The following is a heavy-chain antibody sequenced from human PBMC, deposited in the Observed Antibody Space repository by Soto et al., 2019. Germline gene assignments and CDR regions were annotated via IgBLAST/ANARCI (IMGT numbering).Heavy chain of an antibody. V-gene: IGHV2-26*01. D-gene: IGHD3-16*02. CDR1: GFSLSNARMG. J-gene: IGHJ4*02. CDR3: ARIWLRLGELSGIDY. Sequence: QVTLKESGPVLVKPTETLTLTCTVSGFSLSNARMGVSWIRQPPGKALEWLAHIFLNDEKSYSTSLKSTLTTPKYTSKSQGVLTRTKIDPVGTATHYCARIWLRLGELSGIDYWGQGTMVTVSS. CDR2: IFLNDEK.